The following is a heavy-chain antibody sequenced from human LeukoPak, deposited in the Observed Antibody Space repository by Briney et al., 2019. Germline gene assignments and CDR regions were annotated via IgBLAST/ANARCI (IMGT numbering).Heavy chain of an antibody. CDR2: MNPNSGNT. J-gene: IGHJ6*03. D-gene: IGHD3-3*01. Sequence: ASVKVSCKASGYTFTSYDINGVRQATGQGLEWMGWMNPNSGNTGYAQKFQGRVTMTRNTSISTAYMELSSLRSEDTAVYCRPRGPTYYDFWSGYWRRYMDVGGKETTVTVSS. CDR3: PRGPTYYDFWSGYWRRYMDV. V-gene: IGHV1-8*01. CDR1: GYTFTSYD.